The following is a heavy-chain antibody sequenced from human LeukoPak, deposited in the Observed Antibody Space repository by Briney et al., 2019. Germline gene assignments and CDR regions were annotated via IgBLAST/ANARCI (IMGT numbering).Heavy chain of an antibody. CDR3: ASVDTAMGSYYFDY. D-gene: IGHD5-18*01. CDR1: GGSISSGGYS. Sequence: SETLSLTCAVSGGSISSGGYSWSWIRQPPGKGLEWIGYIYHSGSTYYNPSLKSRVTISVDRSKNQFSLKLSSVTAADTAVYYCASVDTAMGSYYFDYWGQGTLATVSS. V-gene: IGHV4-30-2*01. CDR2: IYHSGST. J-gene: IGHJ4*02.